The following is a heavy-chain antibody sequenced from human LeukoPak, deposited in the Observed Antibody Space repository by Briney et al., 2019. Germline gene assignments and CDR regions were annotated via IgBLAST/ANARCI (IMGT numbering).Heavy chain of an antibody. CDR3: ARVLSVSYCDS. Sequence: PGGSLRLSCAASGFTFSSYAMSWVRQAPGKGLEWVSAISGSGGNTYYADSVKGRFTISRDNSKNTLYLQMNSLRGEDTAVYYCARVLSVSYCDSWGQGTLVTVSS. V-gene: IGHV3-23*01. J-gene: IGHJ4*02. D-gene: IGHD2/OR15-2a*01. CDR1: GFTFSSYA. CDR2: ISGSGGNT.